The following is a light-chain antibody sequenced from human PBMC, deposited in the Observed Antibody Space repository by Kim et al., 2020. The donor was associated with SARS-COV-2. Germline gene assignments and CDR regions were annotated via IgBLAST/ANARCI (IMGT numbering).Light chain of an antibody. V-gene: IGLV6-57*01. J-gene: IGLJ3*02. CDR2: EDN. CDR3: QSYDSSNWV. CDR1: SGSIASNY. Sequence: GQTVTISCTRSSGSIASNYVQWYQQRPGSSPTTVIYEDNQRPSGVPDRFSGSIDSSSNSASLTISGLKTEDEADYYCQSYDSSNWVFGGGTKLTVL.